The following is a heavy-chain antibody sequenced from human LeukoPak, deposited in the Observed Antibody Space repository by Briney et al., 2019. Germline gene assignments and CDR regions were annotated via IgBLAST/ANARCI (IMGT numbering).Heavy chain of an antibody. Sequence: GGSLRLSCAASGLTFSSYAMSWVRQAPGEGLEWVAKINKDGSEQYFVDVVKGRFTISRDNARNSVHLQMNRLRVEVTAVYYCAKFNNCDLNFWGQGTLVTVSS. CDR2: INKDGSEQ. CDR3: AKFNNCDLNF. V-gene: IGHV3-7*01. J-gene: IGHJ4*02. CDR1: GLTFSSYA. D-gene: IGHD1-20*01.